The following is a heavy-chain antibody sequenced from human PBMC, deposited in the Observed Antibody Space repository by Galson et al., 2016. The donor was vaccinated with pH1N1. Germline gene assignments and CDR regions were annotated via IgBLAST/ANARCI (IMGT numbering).Heavy chain of an antibody. J-gene: IGHJ5*02. D-gene: IGHD3-3*01. V-gene: IGHV4-61*02. CDR3: ARESLEWLIISGHRVELNWFDA. CDR2: VSGTGTT. Sequence: LSLTCTVSGGSISSDSDYWTWIRQPAGKGLEWIGRVSGTGTTNYNPSLKSRATISIDTSKNQFSLKMASVTAADTAVYFCARESLEWLIISGHRVELNWFDAWGQGTLVTVSS. CDR1: GGSISSDSDY.